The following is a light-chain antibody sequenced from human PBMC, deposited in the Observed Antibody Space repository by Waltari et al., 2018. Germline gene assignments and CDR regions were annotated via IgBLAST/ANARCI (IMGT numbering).Light chain of an antibody. CDR3: MQALQIPWT. V-gene: IGKV2-28*01. CDR2: LGS. Sequence: DIVMTQSPLSLPVTPGEPASISCRSSQSLLHSNGYNYLDWYLQKPGQAPRLLFYLGSNRDSGVPDRFSGSESGTDFTLKISRVEAEDVGVYYCMQALQIPWTFGQGTKVEIK. J-gene: IGKJ1*01. CDR1: QSLLHSNGYNY.